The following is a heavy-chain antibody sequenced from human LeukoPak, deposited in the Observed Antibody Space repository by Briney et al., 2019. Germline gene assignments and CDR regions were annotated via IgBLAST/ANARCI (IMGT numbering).Heavy chain of an antibody. V-gene: IGHV3-23*01. CDR1: GFTFSSYG. CDR2: ISGSGGST. J-gene: IGHJ4*02. CDR3: AKVGSVAAAGPFDY. Sequence: GGSLRLSCAASGFTFSSYGMRWVRQAPGKGLEWVSAISGSGGSTYYADSVKGRFTISRDNSKNTLYLQMNSLRAEDTAVYYCAKVGSVAAAGPFDYWGQGTLVTVSS. D-gene: IGHD6-13*01.